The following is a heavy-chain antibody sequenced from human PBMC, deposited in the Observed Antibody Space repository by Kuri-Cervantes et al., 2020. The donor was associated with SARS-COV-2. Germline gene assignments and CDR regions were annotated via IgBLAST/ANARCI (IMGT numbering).Heavy chain of an antibody. Sequence: SETLSLTCTVSGGSISSYYWSWIRQPPGKGLEWIGYIYYSGSTNYNPSLKSRATISVDTSKNQFSLKLSSVTAADTAVYYCARQGSSGWYLGYWGQGTLVTVSS. D-gene: IGHD6-19*01. V-gene: IGHV4-59*08. CDR3: ARQGSSGWYLGY. CDR1: GGSISSYY. J-gene: IGHJ4*02. CDR2: IYYSGST.